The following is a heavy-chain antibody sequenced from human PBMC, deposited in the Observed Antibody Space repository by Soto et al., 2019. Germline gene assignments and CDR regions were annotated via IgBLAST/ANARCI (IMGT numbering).Heavy chain of an antibody. CDR3: ARVWGGYSGYDYLHWFDP. Sequence: SETLSLTCAVYGGSFSGYYWSWIRQPPGKGLEWIGEINHSGSTNYNPSLKSRVTISVDTSKNQFSLKLSSVTAADTAVYYCARVWGGYSGYDYLHWFDPWGQGTLVTVSS. J-gene: IGHJ5*02. CDR2: INHSGST. CDR1: GGSFSGYY. D-gene: IGHD5-12*01. V-gene: IGHV4-34*01.